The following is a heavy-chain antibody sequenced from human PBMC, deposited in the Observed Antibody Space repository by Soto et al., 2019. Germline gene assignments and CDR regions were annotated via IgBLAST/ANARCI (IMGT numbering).Heavy chain of an antibody. Sequence: PGGSLRLSCAASGCTFSNYDMCWVRQATGNGLEWVSAIGNAGDTYYSDSVKGRFTISREKAKNSLYLQMNSLRAGDTAVYYCARGHSRGYWYFDLWGRGTLVTVSS. D-gene: IGHD6-13*01. V-gene: IGHV3-13*01. CDR3: ARGHSRGYWYFDL. J-gene: IGHJ2*01. CDR2: IGNAGDT. CDR1: GCTFSNYD.